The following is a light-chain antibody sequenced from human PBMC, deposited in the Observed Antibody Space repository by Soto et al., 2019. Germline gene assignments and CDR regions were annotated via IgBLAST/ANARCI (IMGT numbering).Light chain of an antibody. CDR2: RNN. V-gene: IGLV1-47*01. CDR1: SSNIGSNY. J-gene: IGLJ1*01. Sequence: QSVLTQPPSASGTPGQRVTISCSGSSSNIGSNYVYWYQQLPGTAPKLLIYRNNQRPSGVPDRFSGSKSGTSASLAISGLRSEDEADYYCAAWDDSLSKVFGPGTKLTVL. CDR3: AAWDDSLSKV.